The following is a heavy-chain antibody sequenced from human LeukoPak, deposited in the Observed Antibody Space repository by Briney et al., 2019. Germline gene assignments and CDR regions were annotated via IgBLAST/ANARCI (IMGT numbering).Heavy chain of an antibody. CDR2: IYYGGST. Sequence: SEALSLTCTVSGGSVSSGSYYWSSVRQPPERGLEWMVYIYYGGSTNYNPSLKSRVTISADTSTNQFSLKLSSVTAADTAVYHCARTYCSGGSCSYMDPYYFDYWGQGTLVTVSS. V-gene: IGHV4-61*01. D-gene: IGHD2-15*01. CDR3: ARTYCSGGSCSYMDPYYFDY. CDR1: GGSVSSGSYY. J-gene: IGHJ4*02.